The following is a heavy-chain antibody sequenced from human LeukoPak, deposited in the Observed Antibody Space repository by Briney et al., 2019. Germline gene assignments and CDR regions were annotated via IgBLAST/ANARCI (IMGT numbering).Heavy chain of an antibody. CDR1: GFTFSTYW. CDR3: ARSLRVAVAASY. J-gene: IGHJ4*02. D-gene: IGHD6-19*01. Sequence: GGSLRLSCAASGFTFSTYWMSWVRQAPGKGLEWVANIKQDGSEKYYLDPLKGRFTISRDNAKNSLYLQMNSLTAEDTAIYYCARSLRVAVAASYWGQGTLVTVSS. V-gene: IGHV3-7*01. CDR2: IKQDGSEK.